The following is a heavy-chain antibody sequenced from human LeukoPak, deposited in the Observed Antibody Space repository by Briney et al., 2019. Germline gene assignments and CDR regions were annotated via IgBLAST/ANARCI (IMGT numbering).Heavy chain of an antibody. V-gene: IGHV3-7*01. J-gene: IGHJ6*02. Sequence: GGSLRLSCAVSGFTFSDYWMSWVRQAPGKGLEWVANIKQDGSEKHYVDSVKGRFTISRDNAKNTLYLQMYSLSAEDTAVYYCAREDRYYYYGMDVWGQGTTVTVSS. CDR3: AREDRYYYYGMDV. CDR1: GFTFSDYW. CDR2: IKQDGSEK.